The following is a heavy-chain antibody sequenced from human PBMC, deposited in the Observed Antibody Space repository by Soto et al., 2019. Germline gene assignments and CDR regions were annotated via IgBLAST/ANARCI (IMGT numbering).Heavy chain of an antibody. Sequence: PSETLSLTCTVSGDSITTNNYYWGWIRQPPGKGLEWIGTIHYTERTHDNPSLKSRLTLSVDTSRNQFSLQMTSVTAEDTAVYYCATSYGNAWYTYWGQGTQVTVSS. D-gene: IGHD6-13*01. J-gene: IGHJ4*02. CDR2: IHYTERT. V-gene: IGHV4-39*01. CDR1: GDSITTNNYY. CDR3: ATSYGNAWYTY.